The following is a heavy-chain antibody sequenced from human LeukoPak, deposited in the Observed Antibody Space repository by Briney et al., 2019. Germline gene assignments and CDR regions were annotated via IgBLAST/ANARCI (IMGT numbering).Heavy chain of an antibody. D-gene: IGHD1-1*01. CDR3: VRGVGYTPLS. CDR1: GLTFGTSA. V-gene: IGHV3-30-3*01. J-gene: IGHJ5*02. Sequence: PGGSLRLSCADSGLTFGTSAMHWARQAPGKGLEWVAVVSFDGSNEKYADSVRGRFTISRDNSKKMLYLQTNSLSREDTAVYYCVRGVGYTPLSWGQGTLVTVSS. CDR2: VSFDGSNE.